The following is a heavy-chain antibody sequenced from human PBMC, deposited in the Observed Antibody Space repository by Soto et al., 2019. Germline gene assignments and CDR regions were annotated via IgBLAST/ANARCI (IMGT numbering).Heavy chain of an antibody. CDR1: GYTFTSYD. CDR2: MNPNSGNT. V-gene: IGHV1-8*01. J-gene: IGHJ6*03. Sequence: SVKVSCKASGYTFTSYDINWVRQATGQGLEWMGWMNPNSGNTGYAQKFQGRVTMTRNTSISTAYMELSSLRSEDTAAYYCARXPLDXXATISXYYYYYMDVWGKGTTVTVSS. D-gene: IGHD5-12*01. CDR3: ARXPLDXXATISXYYYYYMDV.